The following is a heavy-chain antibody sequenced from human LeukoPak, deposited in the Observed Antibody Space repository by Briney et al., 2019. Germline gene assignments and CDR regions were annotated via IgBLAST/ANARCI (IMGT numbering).Heavy chain of an antibody. D-gene: IGHD6-6*01. CDR1: GYTFTGYY. J-gene: IGHJ4*02. Sequence: GSVKVSCKASGYTFTGYYMHWVRQAPGQGLEWMGWINPNSGGTNYAQKFQGRVTMTRDTSISTAYMELSRLRSDDTAVYYCATTYSSSAEIDYWGQGTLVTVSS. V-gene: IGHV1-2*02. CDR3: ATTYSSSAEIDY. CDR2: INPNSGGT.